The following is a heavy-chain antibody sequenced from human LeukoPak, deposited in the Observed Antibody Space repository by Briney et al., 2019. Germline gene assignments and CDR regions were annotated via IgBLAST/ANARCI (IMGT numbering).Heavy chain of an antibody. CDR1: GFTFNTYT. CDR3: ARDAGMDYGDSFDY. D-gene: IGHD4-17*01. J-gene: IGHJ4*02. V-gene: IGHV3-21*01. Sequence: GGSLRLSCAASGFTFNTYTMTWVRQAPGQGLEWVSSIRSGSSYMYYTDSLKGRFTISRDNAKNSLYLQMNSLTCEDTAVYYCARDAGMDYGDSFDYWGQGTLVIVSS. CDR2: IRSGSSYM.